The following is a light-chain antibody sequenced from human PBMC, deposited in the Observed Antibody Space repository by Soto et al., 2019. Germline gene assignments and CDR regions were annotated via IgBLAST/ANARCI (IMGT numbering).Light chain of an antibody. J-gene: IGKJ2*01. Sequence: EIVLTQSPGTLSLSPGERAALSCRASQSVGSSYLAWYQQKAGQTPRLLIYEASTRATGIPDRFSGSGSGTDFTLTISRLEPEDFALYYCQQYANSPRTFGLGTKLEI. CDR3: QQYANSPRT. CDR2: EAS. V-gene: IGKV3-20*01. CDR1: QSVGSSY.